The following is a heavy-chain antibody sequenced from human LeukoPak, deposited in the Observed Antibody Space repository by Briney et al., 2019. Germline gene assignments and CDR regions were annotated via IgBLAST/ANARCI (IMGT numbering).Heavy chain of an antibody. D-gene: IGHD6-19*01. J-gene: IGHJ4*02. CDR2: KSYDGSNK. CDR3: ARGVRIAVAGYIDY. CDR1: GFTFSSYA. V-gene: IGHV3-30*04. Sequence: PGGSLRLSCAASGFTFSSYAMHWVRQAPGKGLEWVAVKSYDGSNKNYADSVKGRFTISRDNSKNTLYLQMNSLRAEDTTVYYCARGVRIAVAGYIDYWGQGTLVTVSS.